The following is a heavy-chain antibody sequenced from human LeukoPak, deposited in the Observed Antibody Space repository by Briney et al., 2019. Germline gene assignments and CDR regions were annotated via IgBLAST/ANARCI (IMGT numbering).Heavy chain of an antibody. D-gene: IGHD1-7*01. CDR1: SYTFTRYG. CDR3: VQFELDY. Sequence: ASVKVSCKASSYTFTRYGISWVRQAPGQGLEWMGWISAYNGNTNYAQKLQGRVTMTRDTSISTAYMDLSRLRSDDTAVYYCVQFELDYWGQGTLVTVSS. V-gene: IGHV1-18*01. J-gene: IGHJ4*02. CDR2: ISAYNGNT.